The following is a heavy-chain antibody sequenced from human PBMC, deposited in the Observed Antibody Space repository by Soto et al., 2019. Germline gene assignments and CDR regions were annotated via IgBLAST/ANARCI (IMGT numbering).Heavy chain of an antibody. J-gene: IGHJ6*02. CDR2: IYRSGST. V-gene: IGHV4-4*02. D-gene: IGHD6-13*01. CDR1: GGSIVGSNW. CDR3: ARAKYIATRFHAIDA. Sequence: KASETLSLTCAVSGGSIVGSNWWSWVRQPPGKGLEWIGEIYRSGSTKYNPSLKSRVTISVDTSNNQFSLKLTSVTAADTAVYYCARAKYIATRFHAIDAWGQGTKVTVSS.